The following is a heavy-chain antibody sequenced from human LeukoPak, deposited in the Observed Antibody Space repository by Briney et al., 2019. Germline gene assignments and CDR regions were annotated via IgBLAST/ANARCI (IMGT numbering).Heavy chain of an antibody. V-gene: IGHV4-59*12. CDR1: GGSISSYY. CDR3: ARTSSNSWSYGMDV. Sequence: SETLSLTCTVSGGSISSYYWSWIRQPPGKGLEWIGYIYYSGSANYNPSLKSRVTISVDTSKNQFSLKLSSVTAADTAVYYCARTSSNSWSYGMDVWGQGTTVTVSS. CDR2: IYYSGSA. J-gene: IGHJ6*02. D-gene: IGHD6-13*01.